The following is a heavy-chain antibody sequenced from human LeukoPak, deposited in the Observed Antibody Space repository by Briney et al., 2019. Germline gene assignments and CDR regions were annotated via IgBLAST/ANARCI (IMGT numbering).Heavy chain of an antibody. CDR1: GGSISSGGYY. J-gene: IGHJ4*02. V-gene: IGHV4-31*03. CDR3: ARAHGDSFDY. CDR2: IYYSGST. D-gene: IGHD3-3*01. Sequence: SETLSLTCTVSGGSISSGGYYWSWIRQHPGKGLEWIGYIYYSGSTYYNPPLKSRVTISVDTSKNQFSLKLSSVTAADTAVYYCARAHGDSFDYWGQGTLVTVSS.